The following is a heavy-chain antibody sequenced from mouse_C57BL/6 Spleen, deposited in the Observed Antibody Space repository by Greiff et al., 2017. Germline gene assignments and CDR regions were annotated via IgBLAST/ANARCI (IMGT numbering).Heavy chain of an antibody. V-gene: IGHV1-4*01. CDR1: GYTFTSYT. CDR2: INPSSGYT. Sequence: QVQLQQSGAELARPGASVKMSCKASGYTFTSYTMHWVKQRPGQGLEWIGYINPSSGYTKYNQKFKDKATLTADKSSNTAYMQLSSLTSEDSAVYYCARSGAPTAPVGDPYAKDDWGKGTSVTVAS. D-gene: IGHD1-1*01. J-gene: IGHJ4*01. CDR3: ARSGAPTAPVGDPYAKDD.